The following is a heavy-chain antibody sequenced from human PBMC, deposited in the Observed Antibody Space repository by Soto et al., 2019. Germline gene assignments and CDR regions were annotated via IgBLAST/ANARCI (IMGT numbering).Heavy chain of an antibody. CDR1: GGTFSSYA. CDR2: IIPIFGTA. D-gene: IGHD6-6*01. CDR3: ARGGGSSSSAAAYYYYFGMDV. Sequence: QVQLVQSGAEVKKPGSSVKVSCKASGGTFSSYAISWVRQAPGQGLEWMGGIIPIFGTANYAQKFQVRVTITADESTSTAYMELSSLISEDTAVYYCARGGGSSSSAAAYYYYFGMDVWGQGTTVTVSS. J-gene: IGHJ6*02. V-gene: IGHV1-69*01.